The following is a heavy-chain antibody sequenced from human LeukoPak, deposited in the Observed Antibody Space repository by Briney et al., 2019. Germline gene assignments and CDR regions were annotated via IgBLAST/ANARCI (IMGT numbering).Heavy chain of an antibody. CDR1: GGTFRSHA. J-gene: IGHJ4*02. D-gene: IGHD2-15*01. CDR2: IIPLFGTA. V-gene: IGHV1-69*06. CDR3: ARAGHNADDAMLHLRD. Sequence: SVKVSCKASGGTFRSHAISWVRQAPGQGLEWMGGIIPLFGTAKYAQKVQGRVSITADKSTSTAYMELSSLRSEDTAVYYCARAGHNADDAMLHLRDWGQGTLVTVSS.